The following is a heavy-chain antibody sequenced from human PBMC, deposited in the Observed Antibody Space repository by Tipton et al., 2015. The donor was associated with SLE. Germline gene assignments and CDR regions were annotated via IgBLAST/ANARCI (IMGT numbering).Heavy chain of an antibody. J-gene: IGHJ6*03. CDR3: ARGGLDYCSGGSCDYYYYMDV. CDR1: GGSFSGYY. V-gene: IGHV4-34*01. CDR2: INHSGST. Sequence: TLFLTCAVYGGSFSGYYWSWIRQPPGKGLEWIGEINHSGSTNYNPSLKSRVTISVDTSKNQFSLKLSSVTAADTAVYYCARGGLDYCSGGSCDYYYYMDVWGKGTTVTVSS. D-gene: IGHD2-15*01.